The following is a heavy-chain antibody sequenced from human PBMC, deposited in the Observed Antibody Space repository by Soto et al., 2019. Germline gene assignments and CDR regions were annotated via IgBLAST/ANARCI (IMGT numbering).Heavy chain of an antibody. D-gene: IGHD2-8*02. CDR2: INHSGST. V-gene: IGHV4-34*01. CDR1: GGSFSGYY. CDR3: ARDKITGLFDY. Sequence: SSETLSLTCAVDGGSFSGYYWTWIRQPPGTGLEWIGEINHSGSTNYNPSLKSRVTISVDTSKNQFSLKLTSVTAADTAVYYCARDKITGLFDYWGQGTLVTVS. J-gene: IGHJ4*02.